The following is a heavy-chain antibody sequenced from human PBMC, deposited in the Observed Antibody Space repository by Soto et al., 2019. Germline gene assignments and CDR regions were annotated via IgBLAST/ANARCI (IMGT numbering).Heavy chain of an antibody. J-gene: IGHJ1*01. CDR3: ARDTLYYYDSSRYFQH. CDR1: GFTFSSYS. V-gene: IGHV3-48*02. D-gene: IGHD3-22*01. CDR2: ISSSSSTI. Sequence: PGGSLRLSCAASGFTFSSYSMNWVRQAPGKGLEWVSYISSSSSTIYYADSVKGRFTISRDNAKNSLYLQMNSLRDEDTAVYYCARDTLYYYDSSRYFQHWGQGTLVTVSS.